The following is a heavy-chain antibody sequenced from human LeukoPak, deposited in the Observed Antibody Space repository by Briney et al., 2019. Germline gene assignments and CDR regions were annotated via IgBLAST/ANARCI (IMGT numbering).Heavy chain of an antibody. CDR2: ISGSGGST. D-gene: IGHD6-19*01. CDR3: ASYSSGWRGYYCYGMDV. J-gene: IGHJ6*02. CDR1: GFTFSSYA. V-gene: IGHV3-23*01. Sequence: GGSLRLSCAASGFTFSSYAMSWVRQAPGKGLEWVSAISGSGGSTYYADSVKGRFTISRDNSKNTLYLQMNSLRAEDTAVYYCASYSSGWRGYYCYGMDVWGQGTTVTVSS.